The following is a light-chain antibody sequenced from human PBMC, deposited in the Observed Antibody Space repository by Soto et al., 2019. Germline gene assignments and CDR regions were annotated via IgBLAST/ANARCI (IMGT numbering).Light chain of an antibody. J-gene: IGLJ3*02. Sequence: QSALTQPRSVSGSPGQSVTISCTGTSSDVGAYTYVSWYQHYPGKAPKLIIYDVSTRPSGVPDRFSGSKSGNTASLTISGSQAEDATDYYCCSYAGSHICVFGGGTKMTVL. V-gene: IGLV2-11*01. CDR1: SSDVGAYTY. CDR3: CSYAGSHICV. CDR2: DVS.